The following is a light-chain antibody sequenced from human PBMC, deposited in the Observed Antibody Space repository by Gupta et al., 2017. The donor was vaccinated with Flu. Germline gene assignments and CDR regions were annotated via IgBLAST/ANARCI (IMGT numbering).Light chain of an antibody. CDR2: AAS. Sequence: DIQLTQSPSFLSASVGDRVTITCRASQGISGYLAWYQQKPGKAPNLLIYAASTLQSGVPSRFSGSGSGTEFTLTISSLQPEDFAIYYCQQLNDYPLTFGQGTRLEIK. CDR3: QQLNDYPLT. CDR1: QGISGY. V-gene: IGKV1-9*01. J-gene: IGKJ5*01.